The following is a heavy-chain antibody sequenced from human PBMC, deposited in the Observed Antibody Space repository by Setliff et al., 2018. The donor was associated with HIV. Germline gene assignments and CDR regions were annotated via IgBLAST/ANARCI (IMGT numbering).Heavy chain of an antibody. D-gene: IGHD2-21*01. CDR1: GYTFTSYG. Sequence: ASVKVSCKASGYTFTSYGISWVRQAPGQGLEWMGWISAYNGNTNYAQKFQGRVTMTTDTFTNTAYMELRSLRSDDTAVYYCARGTINNYSDYWGQGTLVTVSS. CDR3: ARGTINNYSDY. J-gene: IGHJ4*02. V-gene: IGHV1-18*01. CDR2: ISAYNGNT.